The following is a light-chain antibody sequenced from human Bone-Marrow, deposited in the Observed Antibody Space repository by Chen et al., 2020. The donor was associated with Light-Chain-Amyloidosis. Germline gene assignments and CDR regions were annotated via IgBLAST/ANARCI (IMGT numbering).Light chain of an antibody. CDR1: QSVSSN. V-gene: IGKV3-15*01. Sequence: ETVMTQSPATLSVSLGERATLSCRASQSVSSNLAWYQQKPGQAPRLLIYGASTRATGIPARFSGSGSGTEFTLTISSLQSEDFAVYYCQQYNNWPPWTFGQGTKVEIK. J-gene: IGKJ1*01. CDR3: QQYNNWPPWT. CDR2: GAS.